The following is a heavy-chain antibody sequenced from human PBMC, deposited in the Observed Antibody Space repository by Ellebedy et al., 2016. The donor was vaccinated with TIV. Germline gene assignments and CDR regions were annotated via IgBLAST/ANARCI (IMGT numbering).Heavy chain of an antibody. CDR1: GGSISSGGFF. CDR2: IYYSGTS. CDR3: ATDWGRAAVL. J-gene: IGHJ4*02. V-gene: IGHV4-31*03. D-gene: IGHD3-16*01. Sequence: SETLSLXXTVSGGSISSGGFFWSWIRQHPGKALEWIGYIYYSGTSYNNPSLKSRVTISLDTSKNQFSLKLSSVTAADTAVYYCATDWGRAAVLWGQGTLVTVSS.